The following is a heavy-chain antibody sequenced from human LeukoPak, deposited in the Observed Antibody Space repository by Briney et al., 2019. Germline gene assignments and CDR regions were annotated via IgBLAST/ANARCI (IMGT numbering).Heavy chain of an antibody. CDR2: IIPIFGTA. V-gene: IGHV1-69*13. D-gene: IGHD3-10*01. J-gene: IGHJ4*02. Sequence: SVKVSCKASGGTFSSYAISWVRQAPGQGLEWMGGIIPIFGTANYAQKFQGRVTITADESTSTAYMELSSLRSEDTAVYYCARDTYGSGSHYPLDYWGQGTLVTVSS. CDR1: GGTFSSYA. CDR3: ARDTYGSGSHYPLDY.